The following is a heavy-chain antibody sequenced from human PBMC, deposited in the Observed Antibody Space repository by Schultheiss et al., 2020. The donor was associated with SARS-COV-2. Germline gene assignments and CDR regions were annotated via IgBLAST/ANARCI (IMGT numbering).Heavy chain of an antibody. Sequence: ASVKVSCMASGYTFTSYGLSWVRQAPGQGLEWMGWISAYNGNTNYAQKLQGRVTMTTDTSTSTAYMELRSLRSDDTAVYYCARDASPPLIVVVPAASYYMDVWGKGTTVTVSS. CDR2: ISAYNGNT. D-gene: IGHD2-2*01. CDR1: GYTFTSYG. J-gene: IGHJ6*03. V-gene: IGHV1-18*01. CDR3: ARDASPPLIVVVPAASYYMDV.